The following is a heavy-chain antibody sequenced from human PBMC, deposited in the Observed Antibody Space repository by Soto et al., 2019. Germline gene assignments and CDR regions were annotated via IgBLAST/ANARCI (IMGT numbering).Heavy chain of an antibody. V-gene: IGHV1-18*01. CDR3: ARDINGYYYRATYYYYYGMDV. CDR1: GYTFTRYV. Sequence: SSVKVSCKASGYTFTRYVISWVRQAPGQGLEWMGWISAYNGNTNYAQKLQGRVTMTTDTSTSTAYMELRSLRSDDTAVYYCARDINGYYYRATYYYYYGMDVWGQGTTVXVSS. CDR2: ISAYNGNT. J-gene: IGHJ6*02. D-gene: IGHD3-22*01.